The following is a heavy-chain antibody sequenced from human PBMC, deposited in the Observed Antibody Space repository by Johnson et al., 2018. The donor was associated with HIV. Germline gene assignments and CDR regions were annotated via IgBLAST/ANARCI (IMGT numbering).Heavy chain of an antibody. CDR2: ISTTGTTI. J-gene: IGHJ3*01. Sequence: VQLVESGGGLVQPGGSLRLSCAASGFTFSSYWMSWVRQAPGKGLEWISYISTTGTTIYYAESVKGRFTISRDNAKNSLYLQMNSLRAEDTALYYCVFGEDYYDSGGHHHGPAAFDFWGLGTMVTVSS. D-gene: IGHD3-22*01. CDR1: GFTFSSYW. CDR3: VFGEDYYDSGGHHHGPAAFDF. V-gene: IGHV3-48*04.